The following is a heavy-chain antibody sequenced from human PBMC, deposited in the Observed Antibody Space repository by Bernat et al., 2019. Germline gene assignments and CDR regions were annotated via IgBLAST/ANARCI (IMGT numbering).Heavy chain of an antibody. D-gene: IGHD3-3*01. CDR3: AREIRGRAFDI. Sequence: EVQLVESGGGLVQPGGSLRLSCAASGFTFSSYSMNWVRQAPGKGLEWVSYISSSSSTIYYADSVKGRFTISRDNAKNSLYLQMNSLRAEDTAVYYCAREIRGRAFDIWGQGTMVTVSS. J-gene: IGHJ3*02. CDR1: GFTFSSYS. CDR2: ISSSSSTI. V-gene: IGHV3-48*01.